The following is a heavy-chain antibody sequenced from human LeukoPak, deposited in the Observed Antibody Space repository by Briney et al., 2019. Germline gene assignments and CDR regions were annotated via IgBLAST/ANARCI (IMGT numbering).Heavy chain of an antibody. Sequence: PGGSLRLSCAASGFTFSSYGMSWVRQAPGKGLEWVANIKQDGSEKYYVDSVKGRFTISRDNAKNSLYLQMNSLRAEDTAVYYCARDRNDYGDYWGQGTLVTVSS. CDR3: ARDRNDYGDY. J-gene: IGHJ4*02. CDR2: IKQDGSEK. V-gene: IGHV3-7*01. CDR1: GFTFSSYG.